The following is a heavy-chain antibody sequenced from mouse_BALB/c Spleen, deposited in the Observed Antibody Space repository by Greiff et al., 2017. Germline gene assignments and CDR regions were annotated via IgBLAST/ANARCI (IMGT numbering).Heavy chain of an antibody. J-gene: IGHJ4*01. CDR3: AREGLPLYYAMDY. CDR1: GYAFTNYL. CDR2: INPGSGGT. V-gene: IGHV1-54*01. D-gene: IGHD5-5*01. Sequence: VPLKESGAELVRPGTSVKVSCKASGYAFTNYLIEWVKQRPGQGLEWIGFINPGSGGTNYNEKFKGKATLTADKTSSTAYMQHSSLTSDDSSVYFCAREGLPLYYAMDYWGQGTSVTVSS.